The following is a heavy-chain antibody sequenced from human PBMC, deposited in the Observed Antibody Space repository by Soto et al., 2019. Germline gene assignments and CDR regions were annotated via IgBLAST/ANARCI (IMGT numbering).Heavy chain of an antibody. CDR1: GFTFSSYA. V-gene: IGHV3-64D*08. D-gene: IGHD3-22*01. CDR2: ISSNGGST. Sequence: GGSLRLSCSASGFTFSSYAMHWVRQAPGKGLEYVSAISSNGGSTYYADSVKGRFTISRDNSKNTLYLQMSSLRAEDTAVYYCVKQGRGKWLLLSYFQHWGQGTLVTVSS. J-gene: IGHJ1*01. CDR3: VKQGRGKWLLLSYFQH.